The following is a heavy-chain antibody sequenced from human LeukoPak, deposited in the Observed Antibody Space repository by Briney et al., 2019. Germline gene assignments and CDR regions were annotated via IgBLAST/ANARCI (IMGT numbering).Heavy chain of an antibody. CDR2: INHSGST. V-gene: IGHV4-34*01. D-gene: IGHD5-18*01. CDR3: THTAMVTFYYGMDV. J-gene: IGHJ6*02. Sequence: SETLSLTCAVSGGSISSGGYSWSWIRQPPGKGLEWIGEINHSGSTNYNPSLKSRVTISVDTSKNQFSLKLSSVTAADTAVYYCTHTAMVTFYYGMDVWGQGTTVTVSS. CDR1: GGSISSGGYS.